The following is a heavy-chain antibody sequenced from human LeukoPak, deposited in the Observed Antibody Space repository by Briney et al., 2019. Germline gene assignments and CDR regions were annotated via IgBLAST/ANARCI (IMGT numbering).Heavy chain of an antibody. V-gene: IGHV3-23*01. Sequence: GGSLRLSCVASGFTFSSYSMHWVRQAPGEGLEWLSGISNNGRATDYADSIKGRFTISRDNSKNTVFLQMNSLRAEDTAEYFCAHQVPPNVEYFDHWGQGTLVTVSS. CDR1: GFTFSSYS. CDR2: ISNNGRAT. CDR3: AHQVPPNVEYFDH. J-gene: IGHJ1*01.